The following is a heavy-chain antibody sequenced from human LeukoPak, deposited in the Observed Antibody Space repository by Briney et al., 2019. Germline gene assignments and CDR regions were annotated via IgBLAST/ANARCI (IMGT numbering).Heavy chain of an antibody. CDR3: ARDRIAAAVNWFDP. CDR1: GFTFDDYA. J-gene: IGHJ5*02. CDR2: ISWNSGSI. Sequence: GGSLRLSWAASGFTFDDYAMHWVRQAPGKGLEWVSGISWNSGSIGYADSVKGRFTISRDNAKNSLYLQMNSLRAEDTAVYYCARDRIAAAVNWFDPWGQGTLVTVSS. D-gene: IGHD6-13*01. V-gene: IGHV3-9*01.